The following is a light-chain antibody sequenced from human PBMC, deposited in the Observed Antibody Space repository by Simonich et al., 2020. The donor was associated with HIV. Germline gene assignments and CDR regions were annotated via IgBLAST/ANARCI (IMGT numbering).Light chain of an antibody. V-gene: IGKV4-1*01. CDR1: QSVLSSSNHKNY. Sequence: DIVMTQSLDSLAVSLGERATINRKSSQSVLSSSNHKNYLAWYQQKPGPPPKLLIYCASTRESGVPDRFSGSGSGTDFTLTISSLQAEDVAVYYCQQYFSTPRTFGQGTKVEIK. CDR2: CAS. CDR3: QQYFSTPRT. J-gene: IGKJ1*01.